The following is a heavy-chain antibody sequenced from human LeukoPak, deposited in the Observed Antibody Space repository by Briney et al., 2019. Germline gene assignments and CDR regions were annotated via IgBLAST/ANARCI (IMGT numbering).Heavy chain of an antibody. CDR3: VGGIGWLPDY. CDR1: GLTFRAHW. CDR2: IEQDGSEK. J-gene: IGHJ4*02. D-gene: IGHD6-19*01. Sequence: PGGSLRLSCAASGLTFRAHWGNWVRQAPGKGLEWVANIEQDGSEKNYVDSVKGRFTISRDNGENSLYLQMNSLRVEDTGVYYCVGGIGWLPDYWGQGTLVTVSS. V-gene: IGHV3-7*01.